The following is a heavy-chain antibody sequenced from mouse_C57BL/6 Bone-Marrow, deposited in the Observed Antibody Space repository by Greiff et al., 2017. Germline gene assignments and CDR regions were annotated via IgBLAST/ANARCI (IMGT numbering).Heavy chain of an antibody. CDR2: IWSGGST. D-gene: IGHD2-2*01. CDR1: GFSLTSYG. V-gene: IGHV2-2*01. Sequence: VQGVESGPGLVQPSQSLSITCTVSGFSLTSYGVHWVRQSPGKGLEWLGVIWSGGSTDYNAAFISRLSISKDNSKSQVFFKMNSLQADDTAIYYWARNALRGYGYFDYWGQGTTLTVSS. J-gene: IGHJ2*01. CDR3: ARNALRGYGYFDY.